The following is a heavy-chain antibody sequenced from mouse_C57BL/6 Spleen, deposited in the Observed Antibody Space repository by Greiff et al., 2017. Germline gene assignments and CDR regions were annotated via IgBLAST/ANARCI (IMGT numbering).Heavy chain of an antibody. CDR1: GFTFSDYG. V-gene: IGHV5-17*03. D-gene: IGHD1-1*01. CDR2: ISSGSSTI. J-gene: IGHJ4*01. Sequence: EVMLVESGGGLVQPGRSLKLSCAASGFTFSDYGMHWVRPAPEKGLEWVAYISSGSSTIYYADSVKGRFTISRDNAKNMLYLQMTSLRSEDTAMYYCARRGSYYEGYYYAMDYWGQGTSVTVSS. CDR3: ARRGSYYEGYYYAMDY.